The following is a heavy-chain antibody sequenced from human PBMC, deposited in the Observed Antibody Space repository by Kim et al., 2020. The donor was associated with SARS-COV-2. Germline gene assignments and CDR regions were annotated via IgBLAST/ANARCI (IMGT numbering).Heavy chain of an antibody. CDR1: GFTFSSYA. D-gene: IGHD6-19*01. CDR2: ISYDGSNK. J-gene: IGHJ5*02. V-gene: IGHV3-30*04. CDR3: ARDTGAVAGMRGDWFDP. Sequence: GRSLRLSCAASGFTFSSYAMHWVRQAPGKGLEWVAVISYDGSNKYYADSVKGRFTISRDNSKNTLYLQMNSLRAEDTAVYYCARDTGAVAGMRGDWFDPWGQGTLVTVSS.